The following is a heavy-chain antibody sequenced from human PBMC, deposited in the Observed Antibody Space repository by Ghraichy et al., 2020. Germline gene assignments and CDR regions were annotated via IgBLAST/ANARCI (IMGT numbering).Heavy chain of an antibody. CDR2: IKQDGSEK. V-gene: IGHV3-7*01. D-gene: IGHD5-18*01. Sequence: GGSLRLSCAASGFTFSNYWMSWVRQAPGKGLEWVANIKQDGSEKYYADSVKGRFTISRDNAKSSLYLQVNSLRAEDTAVYYCARDRGGYHYVVDAFDLWGQGTMVTVSS. CDR1: GFTFSNYW. CDR3: ARDRGGYHYVVDAFDL. J-gene: IGHJ3*01.